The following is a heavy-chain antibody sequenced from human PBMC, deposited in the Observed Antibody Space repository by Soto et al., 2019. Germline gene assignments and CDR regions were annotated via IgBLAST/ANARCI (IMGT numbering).Heavy chain of an antibody. D-gene: IGHD6-13*01. J-gene: IGHJ4*02. CDR2: IYYTGST. CDR1: GGSISRSNYY. V-gene: IGHV4-39*01. Sequence: QLQLQESGPGLVKPSETLSLTCTVSGGSISRSNYYWGWIRQAPGKGLEWIGIIYYTGSTYYSPSLKSRVTILVDTSKNQFSLQLSSVTAADTAVYYCARHMRGIWYFDYWGQGTQVTVAS. CDR3: ARHMRGIWYFDY.